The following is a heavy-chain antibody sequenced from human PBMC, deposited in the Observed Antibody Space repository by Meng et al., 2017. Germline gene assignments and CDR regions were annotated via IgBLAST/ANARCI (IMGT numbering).Heavy chain of an antibody. V-gene: IGHV1-69*06. J-gene: IGHJ5*02. Sequence: QVQLGQSGAEVKKPGSSVKVSCKASGGTFSSYAISWVRQAPGQGLEWMGWISAYNGNTNYAQKLQGRVTITADKSTSTAYMELSSLRSEDTAVYYCARESWFDPWGQGTLVTVSS. CDR1: GGTFSSYA. CDR2: ISAYNGNT. CDR3: ARESWFDP.